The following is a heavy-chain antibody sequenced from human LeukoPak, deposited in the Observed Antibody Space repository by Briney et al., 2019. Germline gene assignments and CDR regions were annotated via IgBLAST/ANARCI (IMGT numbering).Heavy chain of an antibody. CDR3: AREGEIRGGVIFPRPFDY. CDR1: GFIFSDYS. J-gene: IGHJ4*02. V-gene: IGHV3-48*01. CDR2: IGRSGSTR. D-gene: IGHD3-10*01. Sequence: HPGGSPRLSCTASGFIFSDYSMNWVRQTPGKGLEWISYIGRSGSTRHDADSARGRFTISRDNAKNSLYLQMNSLRADDTAVYYCAREGEIRGGVIFPRPFDYWGQGTRVSVSS.